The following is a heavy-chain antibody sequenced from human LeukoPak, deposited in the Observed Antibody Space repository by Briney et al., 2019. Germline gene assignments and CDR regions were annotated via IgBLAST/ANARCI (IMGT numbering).Heavy chain of an antibody. D-gene: IGHD6-19*01. CDR2: ISGSGGST. Sequence: QARXXXXXGGAGISGSGGSTYYASSVKGPFTISRDNSKNTLYLQMNSLRAEDTAVYYCAKSAGYSSGWYWGVNYYYGMDVWGQGTTVTVSS. V-gene: IGHV3-23*01. J-gene: IGHJ6*02. CDR3: AKSAGYSSGWYWGVNYYYGMDV.